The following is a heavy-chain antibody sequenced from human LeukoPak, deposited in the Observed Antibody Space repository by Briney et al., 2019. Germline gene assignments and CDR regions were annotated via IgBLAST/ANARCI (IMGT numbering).Heavy chain of an antibody. CDR1: GVIFGDYA. V-gene: IGHV3-21*01. CDR3: AREKDDHGDPGPIDA. Sequence: GGSLRLSCTGSGVIFGDYAMNWVRQAPGKGLEWVSSIGSSSSCIYYADSVKGRFTISRDNAKNSLYLQMNSLRAEDTAVYYCAREKDDHGDPGPIDAWGQGDLVTVSS. CDR2: IGSSSSCI. J-gene: IGHJ5*02. D-gene: IGHD4-17*01.